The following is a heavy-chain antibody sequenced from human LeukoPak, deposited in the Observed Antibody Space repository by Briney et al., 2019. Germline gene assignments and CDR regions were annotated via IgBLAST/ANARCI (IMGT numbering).Heavy chain of an antibody. CDR1: GFTFSSYA. CDR2: ISVTGDFT. J-gene: IGHJ4*02. CDR3: AKSHITRYPLQYYFDL. D-gene: IGHD2-21*01. Sequence: GGSLRLYCAASGFTFSSYAMSWLRQTPQKGLEWVSGISVTGDFTYYADSVKGRFTIARDNSRTTVYLQLNSLRADDTAVYYCAKSHITRYPLQYYFDLWGQGAQVIVSS. V-gene: IGHV3-23*01.